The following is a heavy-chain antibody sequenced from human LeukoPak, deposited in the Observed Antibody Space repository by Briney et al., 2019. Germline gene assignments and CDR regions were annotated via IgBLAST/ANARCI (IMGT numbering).Heavy chain of an antibody. Sequence: ASVKVSCKASGYTFTSYDINWVRQATGQGLEWMGWMNPNSGNTGYAQKFQGRVTITRNTSISTAYMELSSLRSEDTAVYYCAGVGLYYDFWSGYPGWFDPWGQGTLVTVSS. V-gene: IGHV1-8*03. D-gene: IGHD3-3*01. CDR2: MNPNSGNT. CDR1: GYTFTSYD. CDR3: AGVGLYYDFWSGYPGWFDP. J-gene: IGHJ5*02.